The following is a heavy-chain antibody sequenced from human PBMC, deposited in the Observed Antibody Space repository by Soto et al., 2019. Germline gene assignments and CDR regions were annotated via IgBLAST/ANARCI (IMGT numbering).Heavy chain of an antibody. CDR1: GGSISSSSYY. CDR3: ATTGSYDYVWGSYRYYYYGMDV. V-gene: IGHV4-39*01. D-gene: IGHD3-16*02. Sequence: PSETLSLTCTVSGGSISSSSYYWGWIRQPPGKGLEWIGSIYYSGSTYYNPSLKSRVTISVDTSKNQFSLKLSSVTAADKAVYYCATTGSYDYVWGSYRYYYYGMDVWGQGTTVTVSS. J-gene: IGHJ6*02. CDR2: IYYSGST.